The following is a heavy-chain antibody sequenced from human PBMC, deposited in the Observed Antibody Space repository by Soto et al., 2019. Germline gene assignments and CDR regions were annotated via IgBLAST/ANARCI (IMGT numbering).Heavy chain of an antibody. CDR1: KFSFSGYW. CDR2: INPDGSRT. J-gene: IGHJ5*02. D-gene: IGHD1-26*01. V-gene: IGHV3-74*01. Sequence: EMQLVESGGDLVQPGGSLRLSCAASKFSFSGYWLHWARQPPGKGLMWVSRINPDGSRTTYADSVKGRFTISRDNAKNTLFLQMNSLRAEDTAVYYCARVASGSYDWFDPWCQGTLVTVSS. CDR3: ARVASGSYDWFDP.